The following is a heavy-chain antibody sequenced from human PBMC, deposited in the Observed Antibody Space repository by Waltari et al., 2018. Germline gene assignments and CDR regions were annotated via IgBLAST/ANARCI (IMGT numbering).Heavy chain of an antibody. Sequence: QLQESRPGLVKPSGTLSPIFAVSGASTRTSDYWCWVRQPPGKGLEWIGQVRGDGKTNYNPSFASRVTMSLDTSTYHFALKLTSATAADTALYYCARDRGRGLYLDTWGQGTLVTVSP. CDR3: ARDRGRGLYLDT. CDR2: VRGDGKT. V-gene: IGHV4-4*02. J-gene: IGHJ4*02. CDR1: GASTRTSDY. D-gene: IGHD1-1*01.